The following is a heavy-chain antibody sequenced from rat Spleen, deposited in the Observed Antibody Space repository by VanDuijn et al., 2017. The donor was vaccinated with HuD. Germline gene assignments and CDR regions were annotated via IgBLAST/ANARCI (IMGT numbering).Heavy chain of an antibody. CDR1: GFTFNKYD. CDR2: ITSGGSNT. V-gene: IGHV5-25*01. CDR3: TTLGNYFNY. Sequence: EVQLVESGGGLVQPGRSLKLSCAASGFTFNKYDMAWVRQAPTKGLEWVATITSGGSNTYYPDSVKGRFTVSRDNAKSTLYLQMDSLRSEDTATYYCTTLGNYFNYWGQGVMVTVSS. J-gene: IGHJ2*01.